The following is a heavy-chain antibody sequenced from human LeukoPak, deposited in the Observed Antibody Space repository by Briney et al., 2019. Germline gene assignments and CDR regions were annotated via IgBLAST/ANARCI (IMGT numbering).Heavy chain of an antibody. CDR1: GFTFSSYG. D-gene: IGHD1-26*01. J-gene: IGHJ4*02. Sequence: GRSLRLSCAASGFTFSSYGMHWVRQAPGKGLEWVAVIWYDGSNKYYADSVKGRFTISRDNSKNTLYLQMNSLRAEDTAVYYCARDQGKEGATYGYWGQGTLVTVSS. CDR3: ARDQGKEGATYGY. CDR2: IWYDGSNK. V-gene: IGHV3-33*01.